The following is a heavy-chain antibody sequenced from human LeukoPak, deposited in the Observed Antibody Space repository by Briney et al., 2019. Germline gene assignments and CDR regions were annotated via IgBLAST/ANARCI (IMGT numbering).Heavy chain of an antibody. CDR3: AKGRRPIDY. CDR2: ISGSGVTI. CDR1: GFTFSSYW. V-gene: IGHV3-48*04. J-gene: IGHJ4*02. Sequence: GGSLRLSCAASGFTFSSYWMNWVRQAPGKGLEWISYISGSGVTINYADSVEGRFTISRDNAKNSLYLQMNSLRVEDTAVYFCAKGRRPIDYWGQGTLVTVSS. D-gene: IGHD1-14*01.